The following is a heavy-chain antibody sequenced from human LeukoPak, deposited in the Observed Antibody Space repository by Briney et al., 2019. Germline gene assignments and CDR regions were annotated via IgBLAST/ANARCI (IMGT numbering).Heavy chain of an antibody. D-gene: IGHD6-13*01. CDR3: ARDRDVSSWDDAFDI. CDR1: GGSFSGYY. Sequence: KPSETLSLTCAVYGGSFSGYYWSGIRQPPGKGLEWMGEINHSGGTKYNPSLKSRVTITVDTSKNQFSLQLNSVTPEDTAVYYCARDRDVSSWDDAFDIWGQGTMVTVSS. J-gene: IGHJ3*02. V-gene: IGHV4-34*01. CDR2: INHSGGT.